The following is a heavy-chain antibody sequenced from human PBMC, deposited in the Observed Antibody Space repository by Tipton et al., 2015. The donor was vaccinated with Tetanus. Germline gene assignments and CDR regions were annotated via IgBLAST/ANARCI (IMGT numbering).Heavy chain of an antibody. J-gene: IGHJ3*02. CDR2: MFYSGGT. Sequence: TLSLTCTVSGASVTTYYWYWMRQTPGKGLDWLGYMFYSGGTKYNPSLKSRLSMSLHTSQNQFSLKLNSVTAADTVVYYCAGRRGMIHTFEIWGQGTVVTVSS. CDR3: AGRRGMIHTFEI. D-gene: IGHD1-14*01. CDR1: GASVTTYY. V-gene: IGHV4-59*02.